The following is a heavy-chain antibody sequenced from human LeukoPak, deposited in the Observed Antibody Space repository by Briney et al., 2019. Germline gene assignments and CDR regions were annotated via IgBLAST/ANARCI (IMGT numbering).Heavy chain of an antibody. CDR1: GYTFTGYY. Sequence: ASVKVSCKASGYTFTGYYMHWVRQAPGQGLEWMGWINPNSGGTNYVQKFQGRVTMTRDTSISTAYMELSRLRSDDTAVYYCARAGRIVLGSDYWGQGTLVTVSS. D-gene: IGHD1-26*01. V-gene: IGHV1-2*02. J-gene: IGHJ4*02. CDR2: INPNSGGT. CDR3: ARAGRIVLGSDY.